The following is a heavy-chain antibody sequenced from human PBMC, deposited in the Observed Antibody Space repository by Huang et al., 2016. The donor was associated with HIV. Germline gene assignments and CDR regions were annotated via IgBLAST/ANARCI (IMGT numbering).Heavy chain of an antibody. CDR3: ATGYCSGGSCPLDY. V-gene: IGHV3-30*04. J-gene: IGHJ4*02. Sequence: QVQLVESGGGVVQPGRSLRLSCLASGFTFENYALHWVRQAPGKGLEGGAVISDDENNKSYADSVKCRFTISRDNFKNTFYLEMNRLRLEDTAVYYCATGYCSGGSCPLDYWGQGTLVTVHS. D-gene: IGHD2-15*01. CDR2: ISDDENNK. CDR1: GFTFENYA.